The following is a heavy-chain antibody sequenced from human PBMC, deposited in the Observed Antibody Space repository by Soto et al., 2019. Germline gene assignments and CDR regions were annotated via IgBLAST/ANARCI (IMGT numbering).Heavy chain of an antibody. CDR3: VKVSSMVRGVIDNWFDP. CDR2: IIPMYGPA. CDR1: GGTFSSYA. J-gene: IGHJ5*02. V-gene: IGHV1-69*01. D-gene: IGHD3-10*01. Sequence: QVQLVQSGAEVKKPGSSVKVSCKASGGTFSSYAINWVRQAPGQGLEWMGGIIPMYGPAKYAQKFQSRVTITADESTSTAYRHLSSLRSEDTAVYYCVKVSSMVRGVIDNWFDPWGQGTLVTVSS.